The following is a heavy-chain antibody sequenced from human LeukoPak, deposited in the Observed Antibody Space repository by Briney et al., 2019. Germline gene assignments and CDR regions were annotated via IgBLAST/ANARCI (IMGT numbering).Heavy chain of an antibody. CDR3: ARLVVVTANYWYFDL. CDR2: IHPGDSDT. V-gene: IGHV5-51*01. J-gene: IGHJ2*01. CDR1: GYTLTSYW. Sequence: GESLKISCKGSGYTLTSYWIGWVRQMPGKGLEWMGIIHPGDSDTRYSPSFQGQVTISVDKSISTAYLQWSSLKASDTGMCYCARLVVVTANYWYFDLWGRGTLVTVSS. D-gene: IGHD2-21*02.